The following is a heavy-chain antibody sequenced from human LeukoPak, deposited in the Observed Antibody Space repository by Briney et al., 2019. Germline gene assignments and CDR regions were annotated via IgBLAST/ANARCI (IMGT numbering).Heavy chain of an antibody. J-gene: IGHJ4*02. CDR1: GYTFTSYG. Sequence: SVKVSCKASGYTFTSYGISWVRQAPGQGLEWMGWISAYNGNTNYAQKLQGRVTMTIDTSTSTAYMELRSLRSDDTAVYYCARFSMGGLLAVYWGQGTLVTVSS. CDR3: ARFSMGGLLAVY. CDR2: ISAYNGNT. D-gene: IGHD1-26*01. V-gene: IGHV1-18*01.